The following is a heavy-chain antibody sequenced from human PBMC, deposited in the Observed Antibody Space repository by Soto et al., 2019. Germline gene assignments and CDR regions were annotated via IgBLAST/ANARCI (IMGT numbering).Heavy chain of an antibody. V-gene: IGHV4-59*01. Sequence: ASETLSLTFNVSGGSMSSYYWSWIRQPPGKGLEWIGYIHSTGRTNYNPSLKSRVTISVDTSKNQFSLNLTSVTAADTAVYYCARDRSESTLWYFLDYWGQGTLVTVSS. J-gene: IGHJ4*02. D-gene: IGHD6-13*01. CDR3: ARDRSESTLWYFLDY. CDR1: GGSMSSYY. CDR2: IHSTGRT.